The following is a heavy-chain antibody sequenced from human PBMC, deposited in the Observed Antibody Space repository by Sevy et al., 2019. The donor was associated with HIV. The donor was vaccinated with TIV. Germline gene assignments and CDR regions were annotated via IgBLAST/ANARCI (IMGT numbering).Heavy chain of an antibody. Sequence: GGSLRLSCAASGFTFSSYGMHWVRQAPGKGLEWVAVIWYDGSNKYYADSVKGRFTISRDNSKNTLYLQMNSLRAEDTAVYYCARAGIAVVATDYFDYWGQRTLVTVSS. V-gene: IGHV3-33*01. CDR1: GFTFSSYG. CDR3: ARAGIAVVATDYFDY. J-gene: IGHJ4*02. CDR2: IWYDGSNK. D-gene: IGHD6-19*01.